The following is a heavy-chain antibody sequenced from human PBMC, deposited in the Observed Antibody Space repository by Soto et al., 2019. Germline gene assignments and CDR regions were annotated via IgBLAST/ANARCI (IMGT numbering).Heavy chain of an antibody. J-gene: IGHJ6*02. CDR1: GGTFSSYA. V-gene: IGHV1-69*13. CDR2: IIPIFGTA. D-gene: IGHD6-6*01. CDR3: ARDDLASRLVRGYYYYYGMDV. Sequence: SVKVSCKASGGTFSSYAISWVRQAPGQGLEWMGGIIPIFGTANYAQKFQGRVTITADESTSTAYMELSSLRSEDTAVYYCARDDLASRLVRGYYYYYGMDVRGQGTTVTVSS.